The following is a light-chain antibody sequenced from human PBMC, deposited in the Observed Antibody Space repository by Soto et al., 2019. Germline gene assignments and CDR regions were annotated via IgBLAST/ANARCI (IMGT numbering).Light chain of an antibody. CDR2: DAS. CDR1: QDINNY. V-gene: IGKV1-33*01. Sequence: DIQMTQSPSFLSASVGDRVTITCQASQDINNYLIWYQHKPGKAPKLLIYDASTLGTGVSSRFSGGGSGTHFTFTISSLQPEDIAAYYCQQFDSVPCTFGQGTKLELK. CDR3: QQFDSVPCT. J-gene: IGKJ2*02.